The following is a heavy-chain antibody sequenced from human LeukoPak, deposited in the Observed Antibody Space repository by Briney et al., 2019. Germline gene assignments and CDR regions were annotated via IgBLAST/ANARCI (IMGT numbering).Heavy chain of an antibody. V-gene: IGHV3-23*01. D-gene: IGHD3-22*01. CDR1: GFTFSSDA. Sequence: GGSLRLSCAGTGFTFSSDAMGWVRQAPGKGLEWVSGISSSTGSTYYADSVKGRFTISRDNSKNTLYLQMNSLRAEDTAVYYCAKYRITMIVVGGAFDIWGQGTMVTVSS. J-gene: IGHJ3*02. CDR2: ISSSTGST. CDR3: AKYRITMIVVGGAFDI.